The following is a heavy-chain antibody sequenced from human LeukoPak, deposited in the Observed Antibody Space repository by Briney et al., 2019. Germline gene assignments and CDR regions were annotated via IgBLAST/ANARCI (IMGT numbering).Heavy chain of an antibody. CDR3: ARDLRQWELTAGMDV. Sequence: GGSLRLSCAASGFTFSSYWMNWARQAPGKGLEWVAVISYDGSNKYYADSVKGRFTISRDNSKNTLYLQMNSLRAEDTAVYYCARDLRQWELTAGMDVWGQGTTVTVSS. J-gene: IGHJ6*02. CDR2: ISYDGSNK. D-gene: IGHD1-26*01. CDR1: GFTFSSYW. V-gene: IGHV3-30-3*01.